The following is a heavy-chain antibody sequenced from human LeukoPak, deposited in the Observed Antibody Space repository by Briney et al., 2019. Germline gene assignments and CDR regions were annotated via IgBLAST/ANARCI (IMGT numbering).Heavy chain of an antibody. Sequence: GASVKVSCKASGYTFTSYYMHWVRQAPGQGLEWMGIINPSGGSTSYAQKFQGRVTMTRDMSTSTVYMELSSLRSDDTAVYYCARAGVPAAMGFDYWGQGTLVTVSS. V-gene: IGHV1-46*01. CDR1: GYTFTSYY. CDR2: INPSGGST. D-gene: IGHD2-2*01. J-gene: IGHJ4*02. CDR3: ARAGVPAAMGFDY.